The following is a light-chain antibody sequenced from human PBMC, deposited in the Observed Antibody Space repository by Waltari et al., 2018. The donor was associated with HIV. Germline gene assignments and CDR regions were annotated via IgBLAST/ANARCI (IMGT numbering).Light chain of an antibody. J-gene: IGLJ2*01. CDR2: EVT. Sequence: QSALTQPASVSGSPGQSITISCTGTNSDVAAYNYVPWYQQHPGKAPKLLIYEVTNRPPGISNRFSGSKSGNTASMTISGLQPEDEADYYCSSYTITTAIVFGGGTKLTVL. CDR1: NSDVAAYNY. V-gene: IGLV2-14*01. CDR3: SSYTITTAIV.